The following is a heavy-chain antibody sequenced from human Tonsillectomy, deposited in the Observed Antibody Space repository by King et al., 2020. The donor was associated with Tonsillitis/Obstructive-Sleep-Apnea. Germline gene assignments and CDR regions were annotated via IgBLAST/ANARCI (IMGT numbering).Heavy chain of an antibody. CDR2: IYYSGST. J-gene: IGHJ5*02. Sequence: VQLQESGPGLVKPSETLSLTCTVSGGSISSSSYYWGWIRQPPGKGLEWIGSIYYSGSTYYNPSLKSRVTISVDTSKNQFSLKLSSVTAADTAVYYCARHRRGVAAEGLENWFDPWGQGTLVTVSS. D-gene: IGHD3-3*01. V-gene: IGHV4-39*01. CDR1: GGSISSSSYY. CDR3: ARHRRGVAAEGLENWFDP.